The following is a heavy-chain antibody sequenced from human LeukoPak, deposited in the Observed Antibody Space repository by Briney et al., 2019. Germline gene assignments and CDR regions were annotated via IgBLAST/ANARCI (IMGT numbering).Heavy chain of an antibody. CDR1: GFIFRDFG. V-gene: IGHV3-30*02. CDR2: IRADETHE. D-gene: IGHD2-8*01. CDR3: VKDNPVCDF. J-gene: IGHJ4*02. Sequence: GGSLRLSCVASGFIFRDFGMHWVRQAPGKGLGWLAFIRADETHEFYADSVMGRFSISRDISTNTLFLQMDSLTVDDTAVYYCVKDNPVCDFWGQGTLVTVSS.